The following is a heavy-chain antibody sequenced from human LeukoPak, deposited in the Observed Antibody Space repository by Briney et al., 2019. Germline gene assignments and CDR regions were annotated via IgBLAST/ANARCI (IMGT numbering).Heavy chain of an antibody. Sequence: PSETLSLTYAVCGGSFSGYYWSWIRQPPGKGLEWIREINHSGSTNYNPSLKSRVTISVDTSKNQFSLKLSSVTAADTAVYYCARTRSSWYSNYYYYMDVWGKGTTVTVSS. J-gene: IGHJ6*03. D-gene: IGHD6-13*01. V-gene: IGHV4-34*01. CDR2: INHSGST. CDR3: ARTRSSWYSNYYYYMDV. CDR1: GGSFSGYY.